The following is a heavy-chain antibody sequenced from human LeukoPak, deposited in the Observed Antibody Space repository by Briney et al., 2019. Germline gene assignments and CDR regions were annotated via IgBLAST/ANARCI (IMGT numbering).Heavy chain of an antibody. Sequence: GASVKVSCKASGYTFTGYYMHWVRQAPGQGLEWMGWINPNSGGTNYAQKFQGRVTMTRDTSISTAYMELSRLRSDDTAVYYCARESINYDFWSGPSGQFDYWGQGTLVTVSS. CDR3: ARESINYDFWSGPSGQFDY. D-gene: IGHD3-3*01. V-gene: IGHV1-2*02. CDR1: GYTFTGYY. CDR2: INPNSGGT. J-gene: IGHJ4*02.